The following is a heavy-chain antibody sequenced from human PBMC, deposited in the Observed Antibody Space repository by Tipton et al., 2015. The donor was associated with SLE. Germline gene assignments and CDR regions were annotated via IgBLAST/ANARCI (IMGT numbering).Heavy chain of an antibody. CDR2: IYYSGST. J-gene: IGHJ5*02. D-gene: IGHD6-13*01. V-gene: IGHV4-38-2*01. CDR3: ARNGAESAASWFDP. Sequence: TLSPTCAVSGYSISSGYYWGWIRQPPGKGLEWIGSIYYSGSTYYNPSLKSRVTISVDTSKNQFSLKLSSVTAADTAVYYCARNGAESAASWFDPWGQGTLVTVSS. CDR1: GYSISSGYY.